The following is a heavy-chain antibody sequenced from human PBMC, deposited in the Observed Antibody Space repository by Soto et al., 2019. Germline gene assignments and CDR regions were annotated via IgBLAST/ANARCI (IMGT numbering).Heavy chain of an antibody. Sequence: LRLSCAASGFTFSSYAMSWVRQAPGKGLEWVSAISGSGGSTYYADSVKGRFTISRDNSKNTLYLQMNSLRAEHTAVYYCAKDLAFEYSYSSFDYWGQGTLVTVSS. V-gene: IGHV3-23*01. CDR3: AKDLAFEYSYSSFDY. J-gene: IGHJ4*02. D-gene: IGHD5-18*01. CDR2: ISGSGGST. CDR1: GFTFSSYA.